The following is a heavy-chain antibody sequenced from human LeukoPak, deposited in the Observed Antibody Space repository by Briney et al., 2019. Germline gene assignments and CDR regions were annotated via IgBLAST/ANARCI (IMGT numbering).Heavy chain of an antibody. CDR1: GGSISNSAYY. CDR3: AMVGNTFYYYMDV. D-gene: IGHD3-16*01. CDR2: IYYSGST. V-gene: IGHV4-31*03. J-gene: IGHJ6*03. Sequence: SQTLSLTCTVSGGSISNSAYYWSWIRQHPGKGLECIGYIYYSGSTYYNPSPKSRLTMSVDTSKNQFSLKLSSVTAADTAVYYCAMVGNTFYYYMDVWGRGTTVTVS.